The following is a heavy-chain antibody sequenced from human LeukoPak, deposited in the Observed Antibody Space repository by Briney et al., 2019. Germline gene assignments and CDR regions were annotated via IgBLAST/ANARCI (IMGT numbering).Heavy chain of an antibody. CDR2: IRYDGSNK. Sequence: GGSLGLSCAASGFTFSSYGMHWVRQAPGKGLEWVAFIRYDGSNKYYADSVKGRFTISRDNSKNTLYLQMNSLRAEDTAVYYCARRTYHYDSSVYSTNYWGQGTLVSVSS. V-gene: IGHV3-30*02. J-gene: IGHJ4*02. CDR3: ARRTYHYDSSVYSTNY. D-gene: IGHD3-22*01. CDR1: GFTFSSYG.